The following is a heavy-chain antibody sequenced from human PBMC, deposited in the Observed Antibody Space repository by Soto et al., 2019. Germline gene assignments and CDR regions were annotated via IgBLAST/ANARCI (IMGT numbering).Heavy chain of an antibody. D-gene: IGHD4-17*01. Sequence: QLQLQESGPGLVKPSETLSLTCTVSGGSISSSSYYWGWIRQPPGKGLEWIGSIYYSGSTYYNPSLKSRVTRSVDTSKNQFSLKLSSVTAADTAVYYCARQYGDYGYYYGMDVWGQGTTVTVSS. V-gene: IGHV4-39*01. CDR1: GGSISSSSYY. CDR2: IYYSGST. CDR3: ARQYGDYGYYYGMDV. J-gene: IGHJ6*02.